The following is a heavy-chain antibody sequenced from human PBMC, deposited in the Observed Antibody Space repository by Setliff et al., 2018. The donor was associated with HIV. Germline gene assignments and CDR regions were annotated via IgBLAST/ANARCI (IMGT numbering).Heavy chain of an antibody. V-gene: IGHV1-46*01. CDR1: GYTFTSYY. CDR3: ARGDAIVIGSVYDMDV. CDR2: INPSGGST. J-gene: IGHJ6*02. D-gene: IGHD3-22*01. Sequence: ASVKVSCKASGYTFTSYYMHWVRQAPGQGLEWMGIINPSGGSTSYAQKFQGRVTMTRDTSASTADMELSSQRAEDTSVYYCARGDAIVIGSVYDMDVWGQGTPVTVSS.